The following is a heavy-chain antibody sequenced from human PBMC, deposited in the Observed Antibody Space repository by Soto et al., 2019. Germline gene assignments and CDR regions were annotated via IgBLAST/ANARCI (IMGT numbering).Heavy chain of an antibody. Sequence: SETLSLTCTVSGGSISSYYWSWIRQPPGKGLEWIGYIYYSGSTNYNPSLKSRVTIPVDTSKNQFSLKLSSVTTADTAVYYCARRAASRVQTVAYSSITMVRGVKPPSGYYYYMDVWGKGTTVTVSS. V-gene: IGHV4-59*08. CDR2: IYYSGST. CDR3: ARRAASRVQTVAYSSITMVRGVKPPSGYYYYMDV. D-gene: IGHD3-10*01. J-gene: IGHJ6*03. CDR1: GGSISSYY.